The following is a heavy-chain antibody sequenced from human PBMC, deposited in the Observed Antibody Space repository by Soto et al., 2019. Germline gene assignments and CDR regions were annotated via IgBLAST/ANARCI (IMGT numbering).Heavy chain of an antibody. V-gene: IGHV3-21*01. J-gene: IGHJ6*02. Sequence: GGSLRLFCAASGFTFSSYSMNWVRQAPGKGLEWVSSISSSSSYIYYADSVKGRFTISRDNAKNSLYLQMNSLRAEDTAVYYCARDRDLYYDFWSGYFPYYYYYGMDVWGQGTTVTVSS. D-gene: IGHD3-3*01. CDR1: GFTFSSYS. CDR3: ARDRDLYYDFWSGYFPYYYYYGMDV. CDR2: ISSSSSYI.